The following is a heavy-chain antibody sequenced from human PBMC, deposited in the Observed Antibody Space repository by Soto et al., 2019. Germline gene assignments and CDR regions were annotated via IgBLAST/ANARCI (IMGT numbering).Heavy chain of an antibody. J-gene: IGHJ4*02. CDR3: ARLWFGELNFDY. CDR2: IYSGGST. V-gene: IGHV3-53*01. CDR1: GFTVSSNY. Sequence: EVQLVESGGGLIQPGGSLRLSCVASGFTVSSNYMSWVRQAPGKGLEWVSVIYSGGSTYYADSVKGRFTISRDNSKNTVYLQINGLRAEDTAVYYCARLWFGELNFDYWGQGTLVTVSS. D-gene: IGHD3-10*01.